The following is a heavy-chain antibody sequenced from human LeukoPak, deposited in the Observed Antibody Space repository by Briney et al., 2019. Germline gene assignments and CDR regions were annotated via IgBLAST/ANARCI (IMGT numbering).Heavy chain of an antibody. D-gene: IGHD3-10*01. V-gene: IGHV1-24*01. J-gene: IGHJ4*02. Sequence: ASVKVSCKVSGYTLTELSMHWVRQAPGKGLEWMGGFDPEDGETIYAQKFQGRVTTTEDTSTDTAYMELSSLRSEDTAVYYCATGFGSGSYYNFDYWGQGTLVTVSS. CDR2: FDPEDGET. CDR3: ATGFGSGSYYNFDY. CDR1: GYTLTELS.